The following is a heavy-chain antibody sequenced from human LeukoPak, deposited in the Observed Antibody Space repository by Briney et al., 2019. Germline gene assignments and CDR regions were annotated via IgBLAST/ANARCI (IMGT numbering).Heavy chain of an antibody. D-gene: IGHD4-17*01. CDR1: GGTFNIHY. CDR2: INRVDGIR. CDR3: ASEKNYGDKYFDS. V-gene: IGHV1-46*02. Sequence: ASVKVSCKASGGTFNIHYFHWIRQAPGQGLEWMGIINRVDGIRGNAQTFQGRLMLTKDTSTSTAYMELSSLRSEDTAIYYCASEKNYGDKYFDSWGQGTVVTVPS. J-gene: IGHJ4*02.